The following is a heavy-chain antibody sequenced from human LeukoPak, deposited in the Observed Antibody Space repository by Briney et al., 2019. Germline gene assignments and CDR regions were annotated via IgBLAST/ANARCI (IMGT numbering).Heavy chain of an antibody. CDR3: ARGRLWSGYLA. CDR2: INHSGST. D-gene: IGHD3-3*01. V-gene: IGHV4-34*01. CDR1: GGSFSGYY. Sequence: SSETLSLTCAVYGGSFSGYYWSWIRQPPGKGLEWIGEINHSGSTNYNPSLKSRVTISVDTSKNQFSLKLSSVTAADTAVYYCARGRLWSGYLAWGQGTLVTVSS. J-gene: IGHJ5*02.